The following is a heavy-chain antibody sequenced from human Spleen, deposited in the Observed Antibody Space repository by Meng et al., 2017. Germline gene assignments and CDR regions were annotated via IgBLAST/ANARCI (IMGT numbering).Heavy chain of an antibody. D-gene: IGHD3-10*01. Sequence: GESLKISCAVSGFTVSTNYMSWVRQAPGKGLEWVAVISHDGSDKYYGDSVKGRFTISRDTSKNTLYLQMNSLRAEDTAVYYCARDPRAPDSYFYYGLYVWGQGTTVTVSS. CDR1: GFTVSTNY. J-gene: IGHJ6*02. V-gene: IGHV3-30*03. CDR2: ISHDGSDK. CDR3: ARDPRAPDSYFYYGLYV.